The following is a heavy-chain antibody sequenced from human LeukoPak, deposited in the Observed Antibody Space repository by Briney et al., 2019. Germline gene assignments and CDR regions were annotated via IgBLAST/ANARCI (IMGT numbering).Heavy chain of an antibody. D-gene: IGHD5-18*01. CDR3: ARDRAYSSFDY. Sequence: GESLRLSCAASGFTFDNSWVNWDRQAPGKGLEWVASINPDDSAKYYVDSVRGRFTISRDNAKNSLYLQMSSLRAEDTAVYYCARDRAYSSFDYWGQGTLATVSS. V-gene: IGHV3-7*01. CDR1: GFTFDNSW. J-gene: IGHJ4*02. CDR2: INPDDSAK.